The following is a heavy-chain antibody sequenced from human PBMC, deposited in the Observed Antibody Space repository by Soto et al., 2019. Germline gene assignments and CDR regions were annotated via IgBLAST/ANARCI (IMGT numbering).Heavy chain of an antibody. CDR1: GFTFSSYG. CDR3: ARDRGYSGYDSPRYYYGMDV. CDR2: IWYDGSNK. Sequence: QVQLVESGGGVVQPGRSLRLSCAASGFTFSSYGMHWVRQAPGKGLESVAVIWYDGSNKWYADSVKGRFTISRDNSKNTLHLQMNSLRAEDTAVYSCARDRGYSGYDSPRYYYGMDVWGHGTTVTVSS. J-gene: IGHJ6*02. V-gene: IGHV3-33*01. D-gene: IGHD5-12*01.